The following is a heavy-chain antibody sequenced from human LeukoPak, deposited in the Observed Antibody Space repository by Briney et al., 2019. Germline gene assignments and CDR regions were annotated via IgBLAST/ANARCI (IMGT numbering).Heavy chain of an antibody. CDR1: GFTFSSYA. V-gene: IGHV3-30-3*01. CDR3: ATTDPLLEPFDY. Sequence: GGSLRLSCAASGFTFSSYAMHWVRQAPGKGLEWVAVISYDGSNKYYADSVKGRFTISRDNSKNTLYLQMNSLRAEDTAVYYCATTDPLLEPFDYWGQGTLVTVSS. CDR2: ISYDGSNK. J-gene: IGHJ4*02. D-gene: IGHD1-1*01.